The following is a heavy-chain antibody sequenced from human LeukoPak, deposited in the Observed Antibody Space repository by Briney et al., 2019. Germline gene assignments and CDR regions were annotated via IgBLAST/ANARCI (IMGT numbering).Heavy chain of an antibody. Sequence: AESLRLSCAASGFTFSSYGMAWIRKAPGQWMDLEAVVSTDDSNKCYADSVKGLFTISRDNSKTTQYQLMIRLRAEATAVYYCAKDVDPFGSGSYVEGFDYWGQGTLVTVSS. D-gene: IGHD3-10*01. V-gene: IGHV3-30*18. CDR2: VSTDDSNK. CDR3: AKDVDPFGSGSYVEGFDY. CDR1: GFTFSSYG. J-gene: IGHJ4*02.